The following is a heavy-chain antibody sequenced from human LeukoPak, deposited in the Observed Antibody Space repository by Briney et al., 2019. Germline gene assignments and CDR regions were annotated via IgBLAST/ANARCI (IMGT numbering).Heavy chain of an antibody. Sequence: SETLSLTCAVYGGSFSGYYWSWIRQPPGQGLEWIGEINHSGSTIYNPSLKSRVTISVDTSKNQFSLKLSSVTAADTAVYYCARGGGPNPIGYCSSTSCSRRYDPWGQGTLVTVSS. CDR2: INHSGST. J-gene: IGHJ5*02. D-gene: IGHD2-2*01. CDR3: ARGGGPNPIGYCSSTSCSRRYDP. V-gene: IGHV4-34*01. CDR1: GGSFSGYY.